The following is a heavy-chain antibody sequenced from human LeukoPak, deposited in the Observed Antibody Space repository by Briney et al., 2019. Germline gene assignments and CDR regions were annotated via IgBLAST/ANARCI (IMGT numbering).Heavy chain of an antibody. V-gene: IGHV1-2*06. Sequence: GASVKVSCKASGYTFTAYYMHWVRQAPGQGLDRMGRINPNSGDTIYAQNFQGRVTVTRDTSISTAYMELSRLRSDDTAVYYCACWGGGNQGHWGQGTLVTVSS. D-gene: IGHD4-23*01. J-gene: IGHJ4*02. CDR3: ACWGGGNQGH. CDR1: GYTFTAYY. CDR2: INPNSGDT.